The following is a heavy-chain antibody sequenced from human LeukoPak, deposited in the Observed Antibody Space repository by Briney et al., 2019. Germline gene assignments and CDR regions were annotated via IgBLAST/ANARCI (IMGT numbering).Heavy chain of an antibody. D-gene: IGHD2-15*01. CDR2: IYYRGST. CDR3: ARGSERLGYGVDY. J-gene: IGHJ4*02. Sequence: TSETLSLTCTVSGGSISSGDYYWSWIRQPPGKGLEWIGYIYYRGSTYYNPSLKSRVTISVDTSKNQFSLKLSSVTAADTAVYYCARGSERLGYGVDYWGQGTLVTVSS. CDR1: GGSISSGDYY. V-gene: IGHV4-30-4*01.